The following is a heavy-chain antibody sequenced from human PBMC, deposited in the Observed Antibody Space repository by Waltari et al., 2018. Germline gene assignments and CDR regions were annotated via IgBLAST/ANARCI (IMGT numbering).Heavy chain of an antibody. Sequence: QVQLQESGPGLVKPSETLSLTCTVSGGSISSYYWSWIRQPAGKGLEWIGRIYTSGSTNYNPSLKSRVTMSVDTSKNQFSLKLSAVTAADTAVYYCARDHIVVVPAASDYYYYYMDVWGKGTTVTVSS. D-gene: IGHD2-2*01. CDR3: ARDHIVVVPAASDYYYYYMDV. CDR1: GGSISSYY. J-gene: IGHJ6*03. V-gene: IGHV4-4*07. CDR2: IYTSGST.